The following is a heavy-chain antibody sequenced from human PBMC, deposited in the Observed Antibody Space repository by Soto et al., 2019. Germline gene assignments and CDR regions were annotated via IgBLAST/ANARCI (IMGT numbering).Heavy chain of an antibody. CDR1: GFTFSAHW. J-gene: IGHJ4*02. V-gene: IGHV3-7*01. Sequence: LRLSCAASGFTFSAHWMSWVRRAPGKGLEWVTNIKQDGSAKEYVDSVRGRFTISRDNAKSSLYLQMDSLRVEDTAMYYCVRDVSGKLGHDSWGQGTLVTVSS. CDR2: IKQDGSAK. CDR3: VRDVSGKLGHDS. D-gene: IGHD3-10*01.